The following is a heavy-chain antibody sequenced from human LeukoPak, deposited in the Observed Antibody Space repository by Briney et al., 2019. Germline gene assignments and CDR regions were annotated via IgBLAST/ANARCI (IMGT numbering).Heavy chain of an antibody. Sequence: ASVKVSCKASGYTFTSYGISWVRQAPGQGLEWMGWISAYNGNTNYAQKLQGRVTMTTDTSTSTAYMELRSLRSDDTAVYYCARDSRTGYYDFWSGYYTFDYWGQGTLVTASS. CDR2: ISAYNGNT. J-gene: IGHJ4*02. CDR3: ARDSRTGYYDFWSGYYTFDY. V-gene: IGHV1-18*01. D-gene: IGHD3-3*01. CDR1: GYTFTSYG.